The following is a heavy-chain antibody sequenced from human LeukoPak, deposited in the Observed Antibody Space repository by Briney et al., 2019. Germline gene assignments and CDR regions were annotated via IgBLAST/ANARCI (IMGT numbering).Heavy chain of an antibody. CDR2: IYFTGTT. CDR3: VNGGSYLTK. J-gene: IGHJ4*02. V-gene: IGHV4-59*01. CDR1: GGSISSY. D-gene: IGHD3-10*01. Sequence: SETLSLTCTVSGGSISSYWSWIRQSPGKGLEWIGYIYFTGTTNYNPSLKSRLTISIDTSRNQFSLKLSFATAADTAIYYCVNGGSYLTKWGQGTLVTVSS.